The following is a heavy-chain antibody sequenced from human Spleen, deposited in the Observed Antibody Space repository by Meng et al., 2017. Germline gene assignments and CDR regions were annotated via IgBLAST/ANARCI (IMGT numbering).Heavy chain of an antibody. D-gene: IGHD1-26*01. CDR1: GFIFGHYG. V-gene: IGHV3-30*03. CDR2: ITNDGRTK. CDR3: TSYTGSFNFDF. J-gene: IGHJ4*02. Sequence: QAQLLESGGGVVQPGISLRLSCAASGFIFGHYGMHWLRQAPGKGLEWVASITNDGRTKHYLDSVKGRFTISRDNPKDTLYLQMSSLRAEDTAVYYCTSYTGSFNFDFWGQGTLITVSS.